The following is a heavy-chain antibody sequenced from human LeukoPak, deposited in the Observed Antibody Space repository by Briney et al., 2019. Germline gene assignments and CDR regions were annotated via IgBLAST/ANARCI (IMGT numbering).Heavy chain of an antibody. CDR3: AGGECSSGSCYLLDY. CDR1: GGSISSYY. D-gene: IGHD2-15*01. Sequence: SETLSLTCTVSGGSISSYYWNWIRQPPGKGLEWIGYIYYSGSPNYNPSLKSRVAISIDTSKNQFSLKLSSVTAADTAVYYCAGGECSSGSCYLLDYWGQGTLVPVSS. V-gene: IGHV4-59*01. CDR2: IYYSGSP. J-gene: IGHJ4*02.